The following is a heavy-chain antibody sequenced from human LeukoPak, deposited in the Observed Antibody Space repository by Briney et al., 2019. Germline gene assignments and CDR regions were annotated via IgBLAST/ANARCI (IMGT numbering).Heavy chain of an antibody. V-gene: IGHV3-23*01. J-gene: IGHJ4*02. CDR3: AKKGSTWHFAY. Sequence: PGGSLRLSCAASGFTFSSDAMIWVRQAPGKGLDWVSAISGSDDNTFYADYVKGRFTISRDNSKNTLYLQMHTLRAEDTAVYYCAKKGSTWHFAYWGQGTLVTVSS. CDR2: ISGSDDNT. CDR1: GFTFSSDA. D-gene: IGHD6-13*01.